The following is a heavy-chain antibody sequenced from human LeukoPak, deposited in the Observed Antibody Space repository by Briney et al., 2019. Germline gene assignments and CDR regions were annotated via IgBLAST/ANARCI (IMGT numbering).Heavy chain of an antibody. V-gene: IGHV3-11*04. D-gene: IGHD5-24*01. CDR1: GFTFSDYY. CDR3: AENQDGYRNWVGGNAFDN. Sequence: GGSLRLSCAASGFTFSDYYMSWIRQAPGKGLEWVSYISSSGSTIYYADSVKGRFTISRDNAKNSLYLQMDSLRAEDTAVYYCAENQDGYRNWVGGNAFDNWGQGTMVTVSS. J-gene: IGHJ3*02. CDR2: ISSSGSTI.